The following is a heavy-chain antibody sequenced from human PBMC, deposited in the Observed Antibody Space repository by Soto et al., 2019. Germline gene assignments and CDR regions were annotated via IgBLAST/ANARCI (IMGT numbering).Heavy chain of an antibody. Sequence: EVQLLDSGGGLVQPGGYLRLSCAASGFTFSSSAMSWVRQAPGKGLEWVSAVSGSGGTTNHADSVRGRFTISRDNSKNTLYLQMNSLRAEYTDIYFCARCTVDTIVTSGWCHYLDPWGQGTLVTVSS. V-gene: IGHV3-23*01. CDR3: ARCTVDTIVTSGWCHYLDP. J-gene: IGHJ5*02. CDR2: VSGSGGTT. CDR1: GFTFSSSA. D-gene: IGHD6-19*01.